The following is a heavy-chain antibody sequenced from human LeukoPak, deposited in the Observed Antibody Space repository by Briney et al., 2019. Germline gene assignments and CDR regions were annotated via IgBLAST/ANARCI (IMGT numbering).Heavy chain of an antibody. CDR2: IGDSGGDI. CDR1: GFTFGSYE. V-gene: IGHV3-48*03. D-gene: IGHD6-19*01. Sequence: GGSLRLSCAASGFTFGSYEMNWVRQAPGKGLEWVAYIGDSGGDIHYADSVKGRFTISRYNADNSLYLQMDSLRAEDTAVYHCARDGSVAVPGTLYFDSWGQGTLVTVSS. J-gene: IGHJ4*02. CDR3: ARDGSVAVPGTLYFDS.